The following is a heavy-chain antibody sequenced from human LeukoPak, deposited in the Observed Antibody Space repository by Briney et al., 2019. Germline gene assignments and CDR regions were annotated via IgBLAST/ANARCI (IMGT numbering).Heavy chain of an antibody. CDR2: ISSSSSTI. V-gene: IGHV3-48*01. J-gene: IGHJ4*02. CDR1: GFTFSSYS. D-gene: IGHD6-19*01. CDR3: AGVKVAGTRSFDY. Sequence: GGSLRLSCVASGFTFSSYSMNWVRQAPGKGLEWVSYISSSSSTIYYADSVKGRFTISRDNAKNSLYLQMNSLRAEDTAVYYCAGVKVAGTRSFDYWGQGTLATVSS.